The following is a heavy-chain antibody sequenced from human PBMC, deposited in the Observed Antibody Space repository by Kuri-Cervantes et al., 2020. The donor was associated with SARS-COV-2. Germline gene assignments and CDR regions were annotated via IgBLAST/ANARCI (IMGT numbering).Heavy chain of an antibody. J-gene: IGHJ3*02. CDR3: ARVRIFGVPGFAFDI. D-gene: IGHD3-3*01. CDR1: GGSISSYY. V-gene: IGHV4-59*01. CDR2: IYYSGST. Sequence: ESLKISCTVSGGSISSYYWSWIRQPPGKGLEWNGYIYYSGSTNYNPSLKSRVTISVDTSKNQFSLKLSSVIAADTAVYYCARVRIFGVPGFAFDIWGQGTMVTVSS.